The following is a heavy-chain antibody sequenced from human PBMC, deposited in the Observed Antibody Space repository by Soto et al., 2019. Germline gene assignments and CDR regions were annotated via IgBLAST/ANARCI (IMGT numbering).Heavy chain of an antibody. Sequence: PSETLSLTCTVSGGSISSSSYYWGWIRQPPGKGLEWIGSIYYSGSTNYNPSLKSRVTISVDTSKNQFSLKLSSVTAADTAVYYCARLTAAAGTTFHWFYPWGQGTLVTVSS. CDR2: IYYSGST. V-gene: IGHV4-39*07. CDR3: ARLTAAAGTTFHWFYP. D-gene: IGHD6-13*01. CDR1: GGSISSSSYY. J-gene: IGHJ5*02.